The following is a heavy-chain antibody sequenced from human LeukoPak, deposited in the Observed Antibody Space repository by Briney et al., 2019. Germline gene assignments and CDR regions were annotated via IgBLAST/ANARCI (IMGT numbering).Heavy chain of an antibody. Sequence: GGSLRLSCAASGFTFSSYAMSWVRQAPGKGLEWVSAISGSGGSTYYADSVKGRFTISRDNFKNTLYLPMNSLRAADTGVYYCAKHSDFWSGYFDYWGQGTLVTVSS. V-gene: IGHV3-23*01. D-gene: IGHD3-3*01. CDR1: GFTFSSYA. CDR3: AKHSDFWSGYFDY. J-gene: IGHJ4*02. CDR2: ISGSGGST.